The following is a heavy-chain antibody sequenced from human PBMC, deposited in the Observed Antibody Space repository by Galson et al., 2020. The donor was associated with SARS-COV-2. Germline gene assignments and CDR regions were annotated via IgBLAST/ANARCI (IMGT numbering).Heavy chain of an antibody. D-gene: IGHD6-6*01. CDR1: GFTFSSYA. V-gene: IGHV3-23*01. CDR2: ISGSGGST. J-gene: IGHJ4*02. CDR3: AKWWTSIAARPDYFDY. Sequence: TGGSLRLSCAASGFTFSSYAMSWVRQAPGKGLEWVSAISGSGGSTYYADSVKGRFTISRDNSKNTLYLQMNSLRAEDTAVYYCAKWWTSIAARPDYFDYWGQGTLVTVSS.